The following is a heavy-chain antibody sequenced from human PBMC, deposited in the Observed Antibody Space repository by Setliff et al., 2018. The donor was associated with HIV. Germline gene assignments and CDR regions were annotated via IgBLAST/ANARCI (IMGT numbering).Heavy chain of an antibody. Sequence: LSLTCTVSGGSISSSSYYWSWIRQPAGKGLEWIGRIYITGSTSYNPSLKSRVTISIDTSKSQFSLKLTSVTAADTAVYYCARGRPDDSVGFGYWGQGTLVTVSS. CDR2: IYITGST. CDR3: ARGRPDDSVGFGY. J-gene: IGHJ4*02. CDR1: GGSISSSSYY. D-gene: IGHD3-22*01. V-gene: IGHV4-61*02.